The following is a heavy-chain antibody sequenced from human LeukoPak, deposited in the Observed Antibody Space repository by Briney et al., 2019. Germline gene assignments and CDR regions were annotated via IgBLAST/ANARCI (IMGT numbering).Heavy chain of an antibody. CDR1: GFTFSDYY. CDR2: ISGSGGST. Sequence: GGSLRLSCAASGFTFSDYYMSWIRQAPGKGLEWVSAISGSGGSTYYADSVKGRFTISRDNSKNTLYLQMNSLRAEDTAVYYCATQNPEQWLVLSPPDYWGQGTLVTVSS. V-gene: IGHV3-23*01. J-gene: IGHJ4*02. D-gene: IGHD6-19*01. CDR3: ATQNPEQWLVLSPPDY.